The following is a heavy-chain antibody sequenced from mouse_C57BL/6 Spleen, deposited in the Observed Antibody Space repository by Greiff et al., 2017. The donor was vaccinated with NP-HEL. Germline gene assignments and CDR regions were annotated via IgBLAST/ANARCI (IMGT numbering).Heavy chain of an antibody. V-gene: IGHV14-4*01. D-gene: IGHD3-2*02. CDR1: GFNIKDDY. CDR3: TTGTAQATDYARDY. J-gene: IGHJ4*01. CDR2: IDPENGDT. Sequence: EVQLQQSGAELVRPGASVKLSCTASGFNIKDDYMHWVKQRPEQGLEWIGWIDPENGDTEYASKFQGKATITADTSSNTAYLQLSSLTSEDTAVYYGTTGTAQATDYARDYWGQGTSVTVSS.